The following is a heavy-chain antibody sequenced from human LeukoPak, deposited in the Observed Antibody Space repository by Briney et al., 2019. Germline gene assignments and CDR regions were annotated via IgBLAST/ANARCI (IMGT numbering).Heavy chain of an antibody. CDR2: IYYSGST. D-gene: IGHD3-22*01. CDR1: GGSISSSSYY. J-gene: IGHJ6*02. Sequence: WETLSLTCTVSGGSISSSSYYWGWIRQPPGKGLEWIGSIYYSGSTYYNPSLKSRVTISVDTSKNQFSLKLSSVTAADTAVYYCARLSMRSGMDVWGQGTTVTVSS. V-gene: IGHV4-39*01. CDR3: ARLSMRSGMDV.